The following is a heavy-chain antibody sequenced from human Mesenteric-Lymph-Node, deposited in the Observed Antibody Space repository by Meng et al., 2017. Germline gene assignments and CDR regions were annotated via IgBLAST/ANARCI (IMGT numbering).Heavy chain of an antibody. CDR3: ARDSFRSSFDS. V-gene: IGHV4-61*02. CDR2: IHATGST. CDR1: GGSVSSGSYY. J-gene: IGHJ4*02. Sequence: SETLSLTCTVSGGSVSSGSYYWNFLRQPAGSGLEWIGRIHATGSTSYNPSLKSRVTISVDTSKNQFYLKLSSMTAADTAVYYCARDSFRSSFDSWGQGTLVTVSS.